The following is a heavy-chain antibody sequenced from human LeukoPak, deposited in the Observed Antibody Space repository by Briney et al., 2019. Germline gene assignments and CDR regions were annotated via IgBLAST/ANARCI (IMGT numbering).Heavy chain of an antibody. Sequence: GGSLRLSCAASGFTFSGSAMHGVRQASGKGLEWVGRIRSKANSYATAYAASVKGRFTISRDDSKNTAYLQMNSLKTEDTAVYYCTRHYGDPYFDYWGQGTLVTVSS. J-gene: IGHJ4*02. V-gene: IGHV3-73*01. D-gene: IGHD4-17*01. CDR2: IRSKANSYAT. CDR3: TRHYGDPYFDY. CDR1: GFTFSGSA.